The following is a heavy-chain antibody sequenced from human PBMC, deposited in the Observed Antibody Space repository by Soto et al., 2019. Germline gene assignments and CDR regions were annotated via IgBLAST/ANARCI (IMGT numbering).Heavy chain of an antibody. CDR3: ARGAAYCGGDCSIRGWFDP. D-gene: IGHD2-21*02. CDR2: IIPIFGTA. Sequence: SVKVSCKASGGTFSSYAISWVRQAPGRGLEWMGGIIPIFGTANYAQKFQGRVTITADESTSTAYMELSSLRSEDTAVYYCARGAAYCGGDCSIRGWFDPWGQGTLVTVSS. CDR1: GGTFSSYA. J-gene: IGHJ5*02. V-gene: IGHV1-69*13.